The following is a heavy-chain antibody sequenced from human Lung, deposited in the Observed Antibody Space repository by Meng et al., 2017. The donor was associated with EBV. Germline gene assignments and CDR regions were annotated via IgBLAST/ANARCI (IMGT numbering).Heavy chain of an antibody. Sequence: VQLQRPGAGLVKPPHTLSLTCAISGDRVASNSAAWNWIRQSPSGGLEWLGRTDYRSKWNNDYAVAVKSRITINPDTYKNQFSLQLNSVTPEDTAVYYCASSRPLAGNWNYHYWGQGTLVTVSS. V-gene: IGHV6-1*01. D-gene: IGHD1-7*01. J-gene: IGHJ4*02. CDR1: GDRVASNSAA. CDR2: TDYRSKWNN. CDR3: ASSRPLAGNWNYHY.